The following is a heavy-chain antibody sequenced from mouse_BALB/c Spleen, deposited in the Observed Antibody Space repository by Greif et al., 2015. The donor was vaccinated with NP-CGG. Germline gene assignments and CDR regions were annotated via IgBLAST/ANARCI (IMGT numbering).Heavy chain of an antibody. J-gene: IGHJ4*01. CDR3: ARRGYGSSYDAMDY. Sequence: EVQLVESGGGLVQPGGSRKLSCAASGFTFSSFGMHWVRQAPEKGLEWVAYISSGSSTIYYADTVKGRFTISRDNPKNTLFLQMTSLRSEDTAMYYCARRGYGSSYDAMDYWGQGTSVTVSS. V-gene: IGHV5-17*02. D-gene: IGHD1-1*01. CDR1: GFTFSSFG. CDR2: ISSGSSTI.